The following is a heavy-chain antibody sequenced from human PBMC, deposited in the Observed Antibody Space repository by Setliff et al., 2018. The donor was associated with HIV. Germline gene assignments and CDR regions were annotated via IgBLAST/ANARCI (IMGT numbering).Heavy chain of an antibody. D-gene: IGHD3-3*01. CDR2: IYYSGNT. V-gene: IGHV4-39*01. Sequence: KPSETLSLTCNVSDGSISSSSYYWAWIRQPPGKGLEWIGTIYYSGNTYYRPSLKSRVTVSIDTSKNQFSLRLNSVTAADTAVYYCARSKTFYDFWGGYYTHGAFKIWGLGTMVTVSS. J-gene: IGHJ3*02. CDR1: DGSISSSSYY. CDR3: ARSKTFYDFWGGYYTHGAFKI.